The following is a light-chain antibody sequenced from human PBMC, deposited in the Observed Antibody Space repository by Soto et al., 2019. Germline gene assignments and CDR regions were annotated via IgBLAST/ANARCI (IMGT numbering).Light chain of an antibody. V-gene: IGLV2-8*01. CDR2: EVS. J-gene: IGLJ2*01. CDR1: SSDVGAYNY. Sequence: QSALTQPPSASGSPGQLVTISCTGTSSDVGAYNYVSWYQQHPGKAPKLMIYEVSKRPSGVPGRFSGSKSGSTASLTVSGLQAEDEADYYCSSNAGGGKVIFGGGTKLTVL. CDR3: SSNAGGGKVI.